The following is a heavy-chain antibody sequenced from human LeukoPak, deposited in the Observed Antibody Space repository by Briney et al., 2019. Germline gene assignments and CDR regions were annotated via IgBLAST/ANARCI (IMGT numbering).Heavy chain of an antibody. J-gene: IGHJ4*02. V-gene: IGHV3-7*01. CDR1: GFTFSSYS. CDR2: IKQDGSEK. CDR3: ARDHHGQ. Sequence: GGSLRLSCAASGFTFSSYSMNWVRQAPGKGLEWVANIKQDGSEKYYVDSVKGRFTISRDNAKNSLYLQMNSLRAEDTAVYYCARDHHGQWGQGTLVTVSS.